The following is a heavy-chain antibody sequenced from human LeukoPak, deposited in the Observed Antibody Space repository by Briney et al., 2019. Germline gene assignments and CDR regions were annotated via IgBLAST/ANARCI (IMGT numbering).Heavy chain of an antibody. V-gene: IGHV4-59*01. Sequence: SETLSLTCTVSGGSISNYYWSWIRQPPGKRLEWIGNIHYSGSTNYNPSLKSRVTISVDTSKNQFSLKLSSVTAADTAVYYCARVEEGYGSGRRENYYYYYVDVWGKGTTVTISS. D-gene: IGHD3-10*01. J-gene: IGHJ6*03. CDR1: GGSISNYY. CDR2: IHYSGST. CDR3: ARVEEGYGSGRRENYYYYYVDV.